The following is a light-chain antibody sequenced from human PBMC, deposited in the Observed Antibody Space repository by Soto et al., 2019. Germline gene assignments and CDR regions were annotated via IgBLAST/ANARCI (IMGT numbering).Light chain of an antibody. CDR2: AAS. CDR1: ESVSNN. V-gene: IGKV3-15*01. J-gene: IGKJ1*01. CDR3: QQYDNWPPWT. Sequence: EIVMTQSPATLSVSPGERATLSCRASESVSNNLAWYQQKPGQAPRLLIYAASTRATGIPARFSGSGSGTEFTLTISSLQSEDFAVYYCQQYDNWPPWTFGQGTKVEIK.